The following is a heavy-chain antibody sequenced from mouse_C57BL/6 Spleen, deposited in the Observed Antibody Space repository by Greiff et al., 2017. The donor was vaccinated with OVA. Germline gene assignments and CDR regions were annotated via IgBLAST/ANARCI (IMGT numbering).Heavy chain of an antibody. J-gene: IGHJ4*01. CDR1: GFLLSTFGMG. Sequence: QVTLKVSGPGIFQPSQTLSLTCSFSGFLLSTFGMGVGWIRQPSGKGLEWLAHILWDDDKYYNPALKSRLTISKDTSKNQVFLKIANVDTADTATYYCARIYYSNYPYYAMDYWGQGTSVTVSS. D-gene: IGHD2-5*01. CDR3: ARIYYSNYPYYAMDY. V-gene: IGHV8-8*01. CDR2: ILWDDDK.